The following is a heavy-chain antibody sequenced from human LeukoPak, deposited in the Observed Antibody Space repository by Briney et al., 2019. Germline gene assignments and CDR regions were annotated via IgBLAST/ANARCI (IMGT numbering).Heavy chain of an antibody. D-gene: IGHD6-19*01. J-gene: IGHJ4*02. CDR2: FDPENGET. V-gene: IGHV1-24*01. Sequence: ASVKVSCKVSGYTLTELSIHWVRQAPGKGLEWMGGFDPENGETIYAQKFQGRVTMTEDTSTDTAYMELGSLRSEDTAVYYCATGQSGWYRVPFDYWGQGILVTVSS. CDR1: GYTLTELS. CDR3: ATGQSGWYRVPFDY.